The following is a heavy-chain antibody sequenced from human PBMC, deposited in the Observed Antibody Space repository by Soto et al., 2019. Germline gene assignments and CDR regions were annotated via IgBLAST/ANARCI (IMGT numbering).Heavy chain of an antibody. D-gene: IGHD2-15*01. J-gene: IGHJ4*02. V-gene: IGHV3-74*01. Sequence: EVQLVESGGGLVQPGGSLRLSCAASGFTFSSYWMHWVRQAPGKGLVWVSRINSDGSSTVYADSVKGRFTISRDTAKNTLYLQMNSMRAEDTAVYYCARVYCSGGSCYSVDYWGQGTLVTVSS. CDR3: ARVYCSGGSCYSVDY. CDR1: GFTFSSYW. CDR2: INSDGSST.